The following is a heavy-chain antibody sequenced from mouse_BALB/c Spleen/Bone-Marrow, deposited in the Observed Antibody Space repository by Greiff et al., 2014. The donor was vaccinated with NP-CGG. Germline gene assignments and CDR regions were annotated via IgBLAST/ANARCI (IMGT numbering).Heavy chain of an antibody. D-gene: IGHD2-4*01. J-gene: IGHJ2*01. V-gene: IGHV1S132*01. Sequence: QVHVKQSGAELVKPGASVKLSCKTSGYTFTSYWIQWVKQRPGQGLGWIGEIFPGTGTTYYNEKFKDKATLTIDTSSSTAYMQLSSLTSEDPAVYFCARKGISTVIATAYYFDYWGQGSTLTVSS. CDR2: IFPGTGTT. CDR3: ARKGISTVIATAYYFDY. CDR1: GYTFTSYW.